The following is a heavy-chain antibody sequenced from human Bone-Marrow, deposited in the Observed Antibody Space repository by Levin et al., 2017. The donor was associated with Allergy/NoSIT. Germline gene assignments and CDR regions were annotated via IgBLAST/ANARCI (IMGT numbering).Heavy chain of an antibody. CDR3: ARGTTMVQGVIESAPGFDL. V-gene: IGHV4-59*01. Sequence: SQTLSLTCTVSGGSISSSYWSWIRQPPGKGLEWIGYIYYSGSTNYNPSLKSRVTISVDTSKNQFSLKLSSVTAADTAVYYCARGTTMVQGVIESAPGFDLWGRGTLVTVSS. J-gene: IGHJ2*01. CDR2: IYYSGST. D-gene: IGHD3-10*01. CDR1: GGSISSSY.